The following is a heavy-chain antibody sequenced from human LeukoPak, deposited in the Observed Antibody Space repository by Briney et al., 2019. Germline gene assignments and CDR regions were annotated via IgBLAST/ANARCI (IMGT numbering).Heavy chain of an antibody. CDR1: GFTFSDYY. D-gene: IGHD5-18*01. Sequence: GGSLRLSCAASGFTFSDYYITWIRRAPGKGLEWVSHISATGTHTHYADSVKGRFTIFRDNAKNSLYLQMTSLRADDTAVYYCARVKGSYATDYWGQGTLVTVSS. CDR3: ARVKGSYATDY. J-gene: IGHJ4*02. V-gene: IGHV3-11*06. CDR2: ISATGTHT.